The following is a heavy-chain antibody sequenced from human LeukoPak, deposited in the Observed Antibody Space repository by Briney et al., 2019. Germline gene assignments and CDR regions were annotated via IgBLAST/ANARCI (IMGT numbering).Heavy chain of an antibody. CDR1: RGTFSSYA. CDR2: IIPIFGTA. CDR3: ASATTSSSLPSLGY. V-gene: IGHV1-69*06. Sequence: GSAVKVSCKASRGTFSSYAISWVRQAPGQGLEWMGGIIPIFGTANYAQKFQGRVTITADKSTSTAYMELSSLRSEDTAVYYCASATTSSSLPSLGYWGQGTLVTVSS. J-gene: IGHJ4*02. D-gene: IGHD2-2*01.